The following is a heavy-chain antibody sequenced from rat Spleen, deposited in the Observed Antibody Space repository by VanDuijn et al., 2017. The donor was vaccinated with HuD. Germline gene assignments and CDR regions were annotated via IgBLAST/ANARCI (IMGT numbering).Heavy chain of an antibody. CDR2: ITNTGGST. CDR1: GFTFNNYW. V-gene: IGHV5-31*01. D-gene: IGHD1-7*01. Sequence: EVQLVESGGGLVHPGRSLKLSCVASGFTFNNYWMTWIRQAPGKGLEWVASITNTGGSTHYPDSVKGRFSISRDNAKSTLYLQMNSLRSEDTATYYCTMGIDYWGQGVMVTVSS. CDR3: TMGIDY. J-gene: IGHJ2*01.